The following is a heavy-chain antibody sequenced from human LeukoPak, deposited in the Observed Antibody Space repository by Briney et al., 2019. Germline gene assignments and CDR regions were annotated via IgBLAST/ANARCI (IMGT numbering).Heavy chain of an antibody. CDR2: INAVDANT. CDR1: GFIFSSYA. Sequence: GGSLRLSCEASGFIFSSYAMTWVRQAPGKGLEWVATINAVDANTYYADSVKGRFTVYRDNSKNTLYLQINSLRAEDTAVYYCAKQFLDTNWGQGTLVTVSS. J-gene: IGHJ4*02. CDR3: AKQFLDTN. D-gene: IGHD3-3*01. V-gene: IGHV3-23*01.